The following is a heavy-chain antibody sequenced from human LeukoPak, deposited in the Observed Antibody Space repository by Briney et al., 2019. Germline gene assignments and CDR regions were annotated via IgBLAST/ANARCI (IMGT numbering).Heavy chain of an antibody. D-gene: IGHD2-2*01. J-gene: IGHJ6*04. CDR2: IRYDGSNK. CDR3: ANGKGSPRPSGMDV. CDR1: GFTFSSYG. V-gene: IGHV3-30*02. Sequence: GRSLRPSCAASGFTFSSYGMHWVRQAPGKGLEWVAFIRYDGSNKYYADSVKGRFTISRDNSKNTLYLQMNSLRAEDTAVYYCANGKGSPRPSGMDVWGKGTTVTVSS.